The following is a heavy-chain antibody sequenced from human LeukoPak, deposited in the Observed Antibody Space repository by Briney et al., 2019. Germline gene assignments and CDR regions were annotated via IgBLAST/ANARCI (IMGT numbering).Heavy chain of an antibody. Sequence: SETLSLTCAVSGYSINSAYYWGWIRQPPGKGLEWIASMYHSGITYYNSSLKSRATISVDTSKNQFSLKLNSVTAADTSVYYCARLSPGKNWFDPWGHGTLVTVSS. CDR3: ARLSPGKNWFDP. J-gene: IGHJ5*02. V-gene: IGHV4-38-2*01. CDR2: MYHSGIT. D-gene: IGHD3-10*01. CDR1: GYSINSAYY.